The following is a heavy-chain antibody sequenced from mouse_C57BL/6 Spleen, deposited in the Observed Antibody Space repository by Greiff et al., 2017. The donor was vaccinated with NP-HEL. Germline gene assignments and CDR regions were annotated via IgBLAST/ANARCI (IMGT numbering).Heavy chain of an antibody. Sequence: EVQGVESGEGLVKPGGSLKLSCAASGFTFSSYAMSWVRQTPEKRLEWVAYISSGGDYIYYADTVKGRFTISRDNARNTLYLQMSSLKSEDTAMYYCTREDYYDVLYFDYWGQGTTLTVSS. J-gene: IGHJ2*01. CDR1: GFTFSSYA. CDR3: TREDYYDVLYFDY. D-gene: IGHD1-1*01. V-gene: IGHV5-9-1*02. CDR2: ISSGGDYI.